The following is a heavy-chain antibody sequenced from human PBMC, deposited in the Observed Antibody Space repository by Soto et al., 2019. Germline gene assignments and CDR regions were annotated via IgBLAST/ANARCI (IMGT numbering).Heavy chain of an antibody. Sequence: QVQLVQSGAEVKKPGASVKVSCKASGYTFTGYSMHWVRQAPGQGLEWMGWINPNSGGTNYAQKFQGRVTMTRDTSNSIAQMELSRLRSDDTAVYYCARGKDYDFWSGYRNWFDPWGQGTLVTVSS. CDR3: ARGKDYDFWSGYRNWFDP. CDR2: INPNSGGT. D-gene: IGHD3-3*01. J-gene: IGHJ5*02. CDR1: GYTFTGYS. V-gene: IGHV1-2*02.